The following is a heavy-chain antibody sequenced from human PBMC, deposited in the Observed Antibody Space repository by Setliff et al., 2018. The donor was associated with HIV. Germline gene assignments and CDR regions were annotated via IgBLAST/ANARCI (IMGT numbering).Heavy chain of an antibody. V-gene: IGHV1-24*01. J-gene: IGHJ3*02. CDR2: FDHEDGET. D-gene: IGHD4-17*01. Sequence: GASVKVSCKVSGYTLIELSMHWVRQVPGKGLEWMGGFDHEDGETIYARNFQGRVIMTEDTSTDTAYLELSSLRSEDTAIYYCAVGVDFVVGLTTVTRGLDIWGQGTMVTVSS. CDR3: AVGVDFVVGLTTVTRGLDI. CDR1: GYTLIELS.